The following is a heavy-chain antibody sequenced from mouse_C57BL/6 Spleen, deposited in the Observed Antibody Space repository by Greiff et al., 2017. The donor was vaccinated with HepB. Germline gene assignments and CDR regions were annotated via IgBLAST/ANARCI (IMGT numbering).Heavy chain of an antibody. J-gene: IGHJ3*01. Sequence: QVQLQQPGAELVRPGSSVKLSCKASGYTFTSYRMDWVKQRPGQGLEWIGNIYPSDSETHYNQKFKDKATLTVDKSSSTAYMQLSSLTSEDSAVYYCARGSYYGSSSAWFAYWGQGTLVTVSA. V-gene: IGHV1-61*01. CDR1: GYTFTSYR. CDR3: ARGSYYGSSSAWFAY. CDR2: IYPSDSET. D-gene: IGHD1-1*01.